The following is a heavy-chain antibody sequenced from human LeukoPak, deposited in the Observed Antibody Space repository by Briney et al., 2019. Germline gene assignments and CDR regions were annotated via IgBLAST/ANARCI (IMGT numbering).Heavy chain of an antibody. Sequence: SETLSLTCTVSGGSMSGYYWTWIRQPPGKGLEWIGCIYSSGSTSYKPSLKSRITISLDTSKNQFSLNLSSVTATGTAVYYCVRGKAAAGAIWFDPWGQGTLVTVSS. D-gene: IGHD6-13*01. CDR1: GGSMSGYY. J-gene: IGHJ5*02. CDR3: VRGKAAAGAIWFDP. V-gene: IGHV4-59*01. CDR2: IYSSGST.